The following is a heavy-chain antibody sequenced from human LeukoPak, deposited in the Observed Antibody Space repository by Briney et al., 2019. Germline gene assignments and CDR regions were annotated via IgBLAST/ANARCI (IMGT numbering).Heavy chain of an antibody. CDR2: IKQDGSEK. CDR3: ARDTYCSSATCYGLGWFDL. CDR1: GFIFRSYW. Sequence: GGSLRLSCAASGFIFRSYWMSWVRQAPGGGLEWVANIKQDGSEKYYVDSVKGRFIISRDNAKNSLYLQMNSLKGEDTAVYFCARDTYCSSATCYGLGWFDLWGQGTLVTVSS. J-gene: IGHJ5*02. D-gene: IGHD2-2*01. V-gene: IGHV3-7*01.